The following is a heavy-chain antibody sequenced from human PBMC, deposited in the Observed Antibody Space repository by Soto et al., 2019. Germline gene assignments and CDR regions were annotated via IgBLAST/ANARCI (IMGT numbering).Heavy chain of an antibody. CDR1: GGSITTSSYN. D-gene: IGHD3-10*01. CDR3: ARFYGNAFDV. CDR2: IHYDGST. Sequence: QLQLQESGPGLVKPSETLSLPCSVSGGSITTSSYNWDWIRQPPGKGLEWIGTIHYDGSTSYKPSLEIQVIISVDTSKYHSALKVKYVIAAVSAVYYCARFYGNAFDVCGGGTVVTVSS. V-gene: IGHV4-39*02. J-gene: IGHJ3*01.